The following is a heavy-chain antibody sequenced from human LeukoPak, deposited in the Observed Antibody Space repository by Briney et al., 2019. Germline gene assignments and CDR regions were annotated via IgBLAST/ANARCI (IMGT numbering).Heavy chain of an antibody. CDR2: ISAYNGNT. Sequence: ASVKVSCKASGGTFSSYAISWVRQAPGQGLEWMGWISAYNGNTNYAQKLQGRATMTTDTSTSTAYMELRSLRSDDTAVYYCARDGLDCSSTSCSSITDYGMDVWGQGTTVTVSS. J-gene: IGHJ6*02. CDR3: ARDGLDCSSTSCSSITDYGMDV. V-gene: IGHV1-18*01. CDR1: GGTFSSYA. D-gene: IGHD2-2*01.